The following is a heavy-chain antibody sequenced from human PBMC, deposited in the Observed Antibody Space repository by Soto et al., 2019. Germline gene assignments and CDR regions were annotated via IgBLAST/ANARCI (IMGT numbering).Heavy chain of an antibody. V-gene: IGHV1-69*06. CDR3: ASFRGAYGMDV. CDR2: IIPIFGTA. J-gene: IGHJ6*02. Sequence: SVKVSCKASGGTFSSYAISWVRQAPGQGLEWMGGIIPIFGTANYAQKFQGRVTITADKSTSTAYMELSSLRSEDTAGYYCASFRGAYGMDVWGQGTTVTVSS. CDR1: GGTFSSYA.